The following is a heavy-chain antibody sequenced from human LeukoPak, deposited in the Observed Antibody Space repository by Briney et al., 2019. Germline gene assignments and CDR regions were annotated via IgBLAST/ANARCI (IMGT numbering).Heavy chain of an antibody. CDR2: ISSSSSYT. CDR3: ARDAGTLGYCSSTSCYADYYYYGMDV. CDR1: GCTFSDYY. D-gene: IGHD2-2*01. J-gene: IGHJ6*02. V-gene: IGHV3-11*06. Sequence: GGSLRLSCAASGCTFSDYYMSWIRQAPGKGLEWVSYISSSSSYTNYADSVKGRFTISRDNAKNSLYLQMNSLRAEDTAVYYCARDAGTLGYCSSTSCYADYYYYGMDVWGQGTTVTVSS.